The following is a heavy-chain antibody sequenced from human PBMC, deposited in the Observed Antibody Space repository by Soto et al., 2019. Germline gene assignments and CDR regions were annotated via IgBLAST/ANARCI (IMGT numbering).Heavy chain of an antibody. CDR2: ISGSGGST. D-gene: IGHD6-19*01. J-gene: IGHJ6*02. Sequence: PGGSLRLSCAASGFTFSSYAMSWVRQAPGKGLEWVSAISGSGGSTYYADSVKGRFTISRDNSKNTLYLQMNSLRAEDTAVYYCANSLGFMAVAKNYYGRDVWGQGTTVTVSS. CDR1: GFTFSSYA. CDR3: ANSLGFMAVAKNYYGRDV. V-gene: IGHV3-23*01.